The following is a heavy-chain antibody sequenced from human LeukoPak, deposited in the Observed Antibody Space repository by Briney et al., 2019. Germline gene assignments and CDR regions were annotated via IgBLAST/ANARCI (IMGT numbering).Heavy chain of an antibody. D-gene: IGHD3-3*01. CDR3: AKDGYYDFWSGYYYGSGGFRGMDV. Sequence: GGSLRLSCAASGFTFSSYAMSWVRQAPGKGLEWVSAISGSGGSTYYADSVKGRFTISRDNSKDTLYLQMNSLRAEHTAVYYCAKDGYYDFWSGYYYGSGGFRGMDVWGQGTTVTVSS. V-gene: IGHV3-23*01. CDR2: ISGSGGST. J-gene: IGHJ6*02. CDR1: GFTFSSYA.